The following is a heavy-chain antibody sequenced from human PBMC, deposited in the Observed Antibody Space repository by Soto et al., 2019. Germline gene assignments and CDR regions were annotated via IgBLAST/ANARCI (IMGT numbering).Heavy chain of an antibody. CDR2: IYYSGST. CDR1: GCSISTYY. J-gene: IGHJ6*02. CDR3: ARGPWGPGHYSYYYGMDV. D-gene: IGHD7-27*01. V-gene: IGHV4-59*01. Sequence: QVQLQESGPGLVKPSETLSLTCTVSGCSISTYYWSWIRQPPGKGLEWIGYIYYSGSTNYNPSLKSRVSISVDTSKNQFSLKLTSVTAADTAVYYCARGPWGPGHYSYYYGMDVWGQGTTVTVSS.